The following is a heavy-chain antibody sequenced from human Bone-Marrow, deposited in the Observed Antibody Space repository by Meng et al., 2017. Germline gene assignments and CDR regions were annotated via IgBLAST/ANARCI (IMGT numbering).Heavy chain of an antibody. CDR2: IYYSGST. J-gene: IGHJ4*02. D-gene: IGHD2-21*01. CDR3: AREGRSHQVGVSVY. CDR1: GGSISSGDYY. V-gene: IGHV4-30-4*01. Sequence: QVQLQESGPGLVKPSQTLSLTCTVSGGSISSGDYYWSWIRQPPGRGLEWIGYIYYSGSTYYNPSLRSRVTISVDTSKNQFSLILTSVTAADTAVYYCAREGRSHQVGVSVYWGQGNLVTVSS.